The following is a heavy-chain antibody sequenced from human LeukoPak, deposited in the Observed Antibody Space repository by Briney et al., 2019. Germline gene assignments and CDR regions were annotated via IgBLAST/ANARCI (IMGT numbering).Heavy chain of an antibody. Sequence: SETLSLTCAVYGGSFSGYYWSWIRQPPGKGLEWIGEINHSGSTNYNPSLKSRVTISVDTSKNQFSLKLNSVTAADTAVYYCARGPYYYDSSGNFDYWGQGTLVTVSS. CDR3: ARGPYYYDSSGNFDY. V-gene: IGHV4-34*01. CDR1: GGSFSGYY. J-gene: IGHJ4*02. CDR2: INHSGST. D-gene: IGHD3-22*01.